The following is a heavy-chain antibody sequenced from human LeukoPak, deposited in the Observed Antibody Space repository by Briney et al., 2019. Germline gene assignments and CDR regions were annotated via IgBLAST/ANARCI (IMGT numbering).Heavy chain of an antibody. CDR3: ARPQWLASYNWFDP. V-gene: IGHV4-34*01. Sequence: SETLSLTYAVYGGSFSGYYWSWIRQPPGRGLEWIGEINHSGSTNYNPSLKSRVTISVDTSKNQFSLKLSSVTAADTAVYYCARPQWLASYNWFDPWGQGTLVTVSS. CDR1: GGSFSGYY. CDR2: INHSGST. J-gene: IGHJ5*02. D-gene: IGHD5-12*01.